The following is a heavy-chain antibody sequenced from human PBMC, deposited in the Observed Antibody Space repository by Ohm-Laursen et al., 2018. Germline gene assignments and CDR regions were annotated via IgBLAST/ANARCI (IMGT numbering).Heavy chain of an antibody. V-gene: IGHV3-9*01. CDR1: GFTFDDYA. J-gene: IGHJ6*02. CDR2: ISWNSGSI. D-gene: IGHD4-17*01. CDR3: AKDLYGDYGIDV. Sequence: SLRLSCAASGFTFDDYAMHWVRQAPGKGLEWVSGISWNSGSIGYADSVKGRFTISRDNAKNSLYLQMNSLRAEDTALYYCAKDLYGDYGIDVWGQGTTVTVSS.